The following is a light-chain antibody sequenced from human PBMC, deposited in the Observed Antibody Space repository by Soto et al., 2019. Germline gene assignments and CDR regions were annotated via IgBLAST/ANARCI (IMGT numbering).Light chain of an antibody. J-gene: IGLJ2*01. CDR2: TNT. Sequence: QSVLTQPHSASGTPGQSVSIYCSGIRYNIGTNPVNWYQQLPGTAPKLLFYTNTQRPSGVPDRFSASKSGTSASLAISGLQSEDEADYYCAAWDDSLNSVIFGGWTKLTVL. CDR3: AAWDDSLNSVI. CDR1: RYNIGTNP. V-gene: IGLV1-44*01.